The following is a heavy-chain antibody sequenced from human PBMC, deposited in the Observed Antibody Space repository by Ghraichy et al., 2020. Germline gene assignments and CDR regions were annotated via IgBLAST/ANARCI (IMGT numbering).Heavy chain of an antibody. J-gene: IGHJ3*02. CDR1: GDSVSNYY. D-gene: IGHD3-22*01. Sequence: SETLSLTCTVSGDSVSNYYWSWVRQPPGQGLEWIAYIYNNVRTNYNPSLKSRVTISVDTSKNQFSLKLSSVTAADTAIYYCARPGGIGVSGPPPAFDIWGQGTMVTVSS. CDR3: ARPGGIGVSGPPPAFDI. V-gene: IGHV4-59*02. CDR2: IYNNVRT.